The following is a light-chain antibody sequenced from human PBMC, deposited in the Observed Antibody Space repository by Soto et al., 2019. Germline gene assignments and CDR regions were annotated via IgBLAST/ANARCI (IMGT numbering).Light chain of an antibody. V-gene: IGKV1-8*01. CDR3: QQYDSYPPA. CDR1: QGISSY. Sequence: AIRMTQSPSSLSASTGDRVTITCRASQGISSYLAWYQQKPGKAPKLLIYAASTLQSGVPSRFSGSGSGTDFTLTISCLQSEDFATSYCQQYDSYPPAFGQGTRLEIK. CDR2: AAS. J-gene: IGKJ5*01.